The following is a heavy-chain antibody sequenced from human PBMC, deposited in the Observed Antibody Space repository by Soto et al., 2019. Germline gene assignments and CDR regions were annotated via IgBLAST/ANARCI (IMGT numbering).Heavy chain of an antibody. CDR2: IIPIFGTA. CDR3: ARDLNHPDIVVVPAAPIYGMDV. J-gene: IGHJ6*02. D-gene: IGHD2-2*01. Sequence: SVKVSCKASGGTFSSYAISWVRQAPGQGLEWMGGIIPIFGTANYAQKFQGRVTITADESTSTAYMELSSLRSEDTAVYYCARDLNHPDIVVVPAAPIYGMDVWGQGTTVTVS. CDR1: GGTFSSYA. V-gene: IGHV1-69*13.